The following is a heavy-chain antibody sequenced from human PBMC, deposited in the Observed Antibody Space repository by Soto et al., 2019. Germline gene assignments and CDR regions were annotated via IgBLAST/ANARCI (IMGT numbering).Heavy chain of an antibody. CDR3: AADRASYYDFWSGYSGYYGMHV. V-gene: IGHV1-58*01. Sequence: SVKVSCKASGFTFTSSAVQWVRQARGQRLEWIGWIVVGSGNTNYAQKFQERVTITRDMSTSTAYMELSSLRSEDTAVYYCAADRASYYDFWSGYSGYYGMHVWG. J-gene: IGHJ6*02. D-gene: IGHD3-3*01. CDR1: GFTFTSSA. CDR2: IVVGSGNT.